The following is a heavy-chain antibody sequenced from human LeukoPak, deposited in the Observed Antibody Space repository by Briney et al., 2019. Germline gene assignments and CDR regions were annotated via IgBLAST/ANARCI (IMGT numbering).Heavy chain of an antibody. CDR1: GFTVSSNE. Sequence: GGSLRLSCAASGFTVSSNEMSWVRQAPGKGLEWVSGINWNGGSTGYADSVKGRFTISRDNAKNSLYLQMNSLRAEDTALYYCARGPNYYDSSGYRDAFDIWGQGTMVTVSS. J-gene: IGHJ3*02. D-gene: IGHD3-22*01. CDR2: INWNGGST. CDR3: ARGPNYYDSSGYRDAFDI. V-gene: IGHV3-20*04.